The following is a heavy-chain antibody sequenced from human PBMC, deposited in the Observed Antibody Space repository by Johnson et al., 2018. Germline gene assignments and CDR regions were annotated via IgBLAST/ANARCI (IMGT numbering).Heavy chain of an antibody. D-gene: IGHD3-9*01. CDR3: AKDLYYDILTGPNGMDV. J-gene: IGHJ6*02. CDR1: GFTFSSYG. V-gene: IGHV3-30*18. CDR2: ISYDGSNK. Sequence: QVQLVETGGGVVQPGRSLRLSCAASGFTFSSYGMHWVRQAPGKGLEWVAVISYDGSNKYYADSVKGRFPISRDNSKNTLYLQMNSLRAEDTAVYYCAKDLYYDILTGPNGMDVWGQGTTVTVSS.